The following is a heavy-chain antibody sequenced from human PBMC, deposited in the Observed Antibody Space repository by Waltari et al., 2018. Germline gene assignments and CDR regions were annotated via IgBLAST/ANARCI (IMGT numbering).Heavy chain of an antibody. D-gene: IGHD1-26*01. CDR1: GYTFTGYY. CDR3: ARDPEGREPEDTY. J-gene: IGHJ4*02. CDR2: INPNRVGT. V-gene: IGHV1-2*02. Sequence: QVQLVQSGAEVKKPGASVKVSCKASGYTFTGYYMHWVRQAPGQGLEWRGWINPNRVGTNYGQKFQGRVPMTRDTSISTAYMELSRLGSDDTAVYYCARDPEGREPEDTYWGQGTLVTVSS.